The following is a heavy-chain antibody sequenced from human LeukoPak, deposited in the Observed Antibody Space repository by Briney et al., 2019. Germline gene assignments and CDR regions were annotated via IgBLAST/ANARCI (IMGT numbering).Heavy chain of an antibody. CDR1: GFTFSSYA. D-gene: IGHD7-27*01. CDR3: AKDGTGDLHYYYGMDV. J-gene: IGHJ6*02. CDR2: ISCDGSNK. Sequence: GGSLRLSCAASGFTFSSYAMHWVRQAPGKGLEWVAVISCDGSNKYYADSVKGRFTISRDNSKNTLYLQMNSLRAEDTAVYYCAKDGTGDLHYYYGMDVWGQGTTVAVSS. V-gene: IGHV3-30-3*01.